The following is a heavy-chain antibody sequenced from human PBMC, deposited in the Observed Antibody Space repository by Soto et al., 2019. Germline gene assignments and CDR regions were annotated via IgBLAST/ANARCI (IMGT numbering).Heavy chain of an antibody. CDR3: ARQFDYESSGYYYHY. CDR2: IIPMFGTA. D-gene: IGHD3-22*01. Sequence: GASVKVSCKASGGTFSRYAISWVRQAPGQGLGWMGGIIPMFGTANYAQKFQGRVTITAVESTSTAYMELSSLRSEDTAVYYCARQFDYESSGYYYHYWGQGTPVTVSS. CDR1: GGTFSRYA. J-gene: IGHJ4*02. V-gene: IGHV1-69*13.